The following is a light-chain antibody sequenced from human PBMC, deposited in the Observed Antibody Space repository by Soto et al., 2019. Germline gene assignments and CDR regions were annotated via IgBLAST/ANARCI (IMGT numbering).Light chain of an antibody. J-gene: IGKJ5*01. V-gene: IGKV3-11*01. CDR1: QSVGTF. Sequence: EILLTQSPAALSLSPGERATLSCRASQSVGTFFAWYQQKPGQAPRLLIYDASNRATGIPARFSGSGSGTDFTLTISSLEPEDFAVYYCQQRSNWPSITFGQGTRLEIK. CDR2: DAS. CDR3: QQRSNWPSIT.